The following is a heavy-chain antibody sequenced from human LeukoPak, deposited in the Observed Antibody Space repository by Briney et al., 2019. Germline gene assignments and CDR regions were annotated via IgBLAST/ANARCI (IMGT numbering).Heavy chain of an antibody. D-gene: IGHD3-16*01. CDR1: GFTFIIYD. CDR2: ISGSGAST. Sequence: GGSLRLSCAGSGFTFIIYDIYWVRQAPGKGLEWVSTISGSGASTYYADTVKGRFTISRDNSKNTVYLQMKSRRAEDTAIYYCSKDGGGGGQGTLVTVSS. CDR3: SKDGGG. V-gene: IGHV3-23*01. J-gene: IGHJ4*02.